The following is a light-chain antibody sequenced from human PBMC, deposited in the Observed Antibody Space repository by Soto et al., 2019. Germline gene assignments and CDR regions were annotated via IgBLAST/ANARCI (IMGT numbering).Light chain of an antibody. CDR1: QTISTY. Sequence: DIQMTQSPSSLSASVGDRVTITCRASQTISTYLNWYQQKPGKAPRLLIYDASSLLSGVSSRFSGSGSGADFTLIIARLQPEDISSYYWQHSDSTPYTFGQGTEVEI. J-gene: IGKJ2*01. V-gene: IGKV1-39*01. CDR3: QHSDSTPYT. CDR2: DAS.